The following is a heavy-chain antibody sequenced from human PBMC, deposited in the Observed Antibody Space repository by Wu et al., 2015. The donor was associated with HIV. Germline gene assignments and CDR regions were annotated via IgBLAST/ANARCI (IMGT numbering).Heavy chain of an antibody. D-gene: IGHD5-24*01. CDR3: ARDRGQLPTLRGPSMATPEYYFDY. CDR2: INPSGGST. CDR1: GYTFTSYY. V-gene: IGHV1-46*01. J-gene: IGHJ4*02. Sequence: QVQLVQSGAEVKKPGASVKVSCKASGYTFTSYYMHWVRQAPGQGLEWMGIINPSGGSTSYAQKFQGRVTMTRDTSTSTVYMELSSLRSEDTAVYYCARDRGQLPTLRGPSMATPEYYFDYWGQGTLVTVSS.